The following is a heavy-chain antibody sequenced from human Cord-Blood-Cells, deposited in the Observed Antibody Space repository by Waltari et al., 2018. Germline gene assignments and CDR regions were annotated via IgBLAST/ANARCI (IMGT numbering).Heavy chain of an antibody. D-gene: IGHD6-13*01. J-gene: IGHJ3*02. V-gene: IGHV1-69*09. CDR2: IIPILGIA. Sequence: QVQLVQSGAEVERPGSSVRVSCTASGGTFRSFAISLLLHAPGQGLEWMGSIIPILGIANYAQKVQGRVTITAAKSTSTAYMELSSLRSEDTAVYYCARRGIAAAGDAFDIWGQGTMVTVSS. CDR3: ARRGIAAAGDAFDI. CDR1: GGTFRSFA.